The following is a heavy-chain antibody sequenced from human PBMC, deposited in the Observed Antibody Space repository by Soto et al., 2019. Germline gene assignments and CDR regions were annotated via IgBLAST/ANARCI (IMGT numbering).Heavy chain of an antibody. D-gene: IGHD2-21*02. V-gene: IGHV1-8*01. CDR1: GYTFTSYD. CDR3: ATVVGARCGGDCKGAFDI. CDR2: MNPNSGNT. J-gene: IGHJ3*02. Sequence: ASVKVSCKASGYTFTSYDINWVRQATGQGLEWMGWMNPNSGNTGYAQKFQGRVTMTRNTSIGTAYMELSSLRSEDTAVYYCATVVGARCGGDCKGAFDIWGQGTMVTV.